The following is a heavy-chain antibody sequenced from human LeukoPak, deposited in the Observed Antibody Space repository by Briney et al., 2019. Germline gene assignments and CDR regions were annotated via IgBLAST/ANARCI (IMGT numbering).Heavy chain of an antibody. CDR3: ATHEIGDYYFDY. J-gene: IGHJ4*02. D-gene: IGHD3-16*01. CDR1: GGSISSRPYY. CDR2: ISYSGSI. Sequence: PSETLSLSCTVSGGSISSRPYYWGWVRQPPGKGLEWIGSISYSGSIHYNPSLKSRVTISVDTSKNHFSLRLSSVTAADTAVYYCATHEIGDYYFDYWGQGTLVTVSS. V-gene: IGHV4-39*01.